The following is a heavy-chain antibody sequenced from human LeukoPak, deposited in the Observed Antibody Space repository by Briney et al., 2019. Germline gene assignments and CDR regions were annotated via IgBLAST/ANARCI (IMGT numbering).Heavy chain of an antibody. Sequence: PGGSLRLSCAASGFTFTTYWMSWVRQAPGKVLEWVANINQDGSEKYYVDSVKGRFTISRDNSKNTLYLQMNSLRAEDTAVYYCARVGFGAARSYYFDYWGQGTLVTVSS. D-gene: IGHD6-6*01. V-gene: IGHV3-7*04. CDR2: INQDGSEK. CDR3: ARVGFGAARSYYFDY. J-gene: IGHJ4*02. CDR1: GFTFTTYW.